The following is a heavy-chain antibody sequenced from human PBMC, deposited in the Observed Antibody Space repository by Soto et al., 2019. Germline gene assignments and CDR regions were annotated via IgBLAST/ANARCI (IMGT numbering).Heavy chain of an antibody. CDR2: LYYTGTT. D-gene: IGHD2-2*01. V-gene: IGHV4-61*01. CDR1: GDSVSSGSYY. Sequence: QVQLQESGPGLVKPSETLSLTCTVSGDSVSSGSYYWTWIRQPPGKGLEWIGYLYYTGTTNYNPSLKRRVTMSLDTSSNQFSLRLSSVTAADTAVYFFARTFCSTTSCQAHGMDVWGQGTSVTVSS. J-gene: IGHJ6*02. CDR3: ARTFCSTTSCQAHGMDV.